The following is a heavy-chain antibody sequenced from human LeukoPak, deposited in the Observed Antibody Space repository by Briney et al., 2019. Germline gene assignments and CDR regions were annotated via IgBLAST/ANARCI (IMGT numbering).Heavy chain of an antibody. D-gene: IGHD3-22*01. CDR2: ISGSGGST. J-gene: IGHJ4*02. CDR3: AKESYDSSGDYYFDF. Sequence: GGSLRLSCAASGFTFSSYGMSWVRQAPGKGLEWVSAISGSGGSTYYADSVKGRYTISRDSDKNTLYLQMNRLRAEDTAVYYCAKESYDSSGDYYFDFWGQGTLVTVSS. CDR1: GFTFSSYG. V-gene: IGHV3-23*01.